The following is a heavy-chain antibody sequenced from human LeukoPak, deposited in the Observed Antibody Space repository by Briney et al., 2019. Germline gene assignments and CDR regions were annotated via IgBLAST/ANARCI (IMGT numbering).Heavy chain of an antibody. Sequence: GGSLRLSCAASGFTFDDYAMSWVRQAPGKGLEWVSGISWNGGSTGYADSVKGRFTISRDNAKNSLYLQMNSLRAEDTALYHCARVLEYQLLIPGDYWGQGTLVTVSS. D-gene: IGHD2-2*01. V-gene: IGHV3-20*01. CDR3: ARVLEYQLLIPGDY. CDR1: GFTFDDYA. CDR2: ISWNGGST. J-gene: IGHJ4*02.